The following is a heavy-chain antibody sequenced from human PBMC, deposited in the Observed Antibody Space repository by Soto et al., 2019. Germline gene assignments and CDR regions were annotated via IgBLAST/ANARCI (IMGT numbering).Heavy chain of an antibody. CDR3: AHGSGWLFDF. Sequence: QITLKESGPTLVKPTQTLTLTCTFSGFSLTSNAVGVGWFRQPPGKALEWLALIYWDDDNHYSPSLKSRLTFTTDTSKNQVVLIMTNIDPVDTATYYCAHGSGWLFDFWGQGTLVTVSS. D-gene: IGHD6-19*01. V-gene: IGHV2-5*02. CDR2: IYWDDDN. CDR1: GFSLTSNAVG. J-gene: IGHJ4*02.